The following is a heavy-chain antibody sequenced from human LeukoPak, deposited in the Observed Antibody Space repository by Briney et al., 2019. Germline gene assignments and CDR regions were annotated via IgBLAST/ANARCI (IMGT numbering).Heavy chain of an antibody. CDR2: INHNSGGT. J-gene: IGHJ4*02. Sequence: GASVKVSCKASGYTFTSYGISWVRQAPGQGLEWMGWINHNSGGTNYAQKFQGRVTMTRDTSISTAYMELSRLRSDCTAVYYCARDTEVMGNWNYAPDYWGQGTMVTVPS. CDR3: ARDTEVMGNWNYAPDY. CDR1: GYTFTSYG. V-gene: IGHV1-2*02. D-gene: IGHD1-7*01.